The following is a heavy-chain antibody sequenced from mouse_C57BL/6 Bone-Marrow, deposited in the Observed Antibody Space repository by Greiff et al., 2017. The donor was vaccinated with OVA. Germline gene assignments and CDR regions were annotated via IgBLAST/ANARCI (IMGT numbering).Heavy chain of an antibody. J-gene: IGHJ4*01. V-gene: IGHV1-55*01. Sequence: QVQLQQPGAELVKPGASVKMSCKASGYTFTSYWITWVKQRPGQGLEWIGDIYPGSGSTNYNEKFKSKATLTVDTSSSTAYMQLSSLTSEDSAVYYCATYYSKEASMDYWGQGTSVTVSS. CDR2: IYPGSGST. D-gene: IGHD2-5*01. CDR3: ATYYSKEASMDY. CDR1: GYTFTSYW.